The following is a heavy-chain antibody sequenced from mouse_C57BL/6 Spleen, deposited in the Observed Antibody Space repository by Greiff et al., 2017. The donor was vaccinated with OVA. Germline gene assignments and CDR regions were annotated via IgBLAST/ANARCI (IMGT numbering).Heavy chain of an antibody. Sequence: QVQLQQSGAELVKPGASVKISCKASGYAFSSYWMNWVKQRPGKGLEWIGQIYPGDGDTNYNGKFTGKATLTADKSSSTAYMQLSSLTSEDAAVYVCARFYYGNYDYYAMDYWGQGTSGTVSS. V-gene: IGHV1-80*01. D-gene: IGHD2-1*01. CDR3: ARFYYGNYDYYAMDY. J-gene: IGHJ4*01. CDR2: IYPGDGDT. CDR1: GYAFSSYW.